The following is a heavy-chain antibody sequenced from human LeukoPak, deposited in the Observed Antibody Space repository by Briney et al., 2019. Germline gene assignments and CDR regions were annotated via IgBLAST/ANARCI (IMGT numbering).Heavy chain of an antibody. V-gene: IGHV1-2*02. CDR3: ARGGDAENYYYYYYGMDV. Sequence: ASVKVSCKASGYTFTGYCMHWVRQAPGQGLEWMGWINPNSGGTNYAQKFQGRVTMTRDTSISTAYMELSRLRSDDTAVYYCARGGDAENYYYYYYGMDVWGQGTTATVSS. D-gene: IGHD2-21*02. CDR2: INPNSGGT. CDR1: GYTFTGYC. J-gene: IGHJ6*02.